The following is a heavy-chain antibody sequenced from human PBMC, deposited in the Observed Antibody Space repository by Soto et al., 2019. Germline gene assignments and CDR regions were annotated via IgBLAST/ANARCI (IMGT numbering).Heavy chain of an antibody. CDR1: GGSFSGYY. J-gene: IGHJ4*02. CDR2: INHSGST. V-gene: IGHV4-34*01. Sequence: QVQLQQWGAGLLKPSETLSLTCAVYGGSFSGYYWSWIRQPPGKGLEWIGEINHSGSTNYNPSLKSRVTISVDTSKNQFSLKLSSVTAADTAVYYWARERIAVAGTVDYWGQGTLVTVSS. CDR3: ARERIAVAGTVDY. D-gene: IGHD6-19*01.